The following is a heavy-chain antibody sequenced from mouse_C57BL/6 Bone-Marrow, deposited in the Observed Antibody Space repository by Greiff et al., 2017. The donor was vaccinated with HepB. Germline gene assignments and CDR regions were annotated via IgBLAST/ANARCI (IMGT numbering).Heavy chain of an antibody. CDR2: ISSGGSYT. CDR1: GFTFSSYG. CDR3: ARHPAYDGYYAWFAY. Sequence: EVKLVESGGDLVKPGGSLKLSCAASGFTFSSYGMYWVRQTPDKRLEWVATISSGGSYTYYPDSVKGRFTISRDNAKNTLYLQMSSLKSEDTAVYCCARHPAYDGYYAWFAYWGQGTLVTVAA. V-gene: IGHV5-6*02. J-gene: IGHJ3*01. D-gene: IGHD2-3*01.